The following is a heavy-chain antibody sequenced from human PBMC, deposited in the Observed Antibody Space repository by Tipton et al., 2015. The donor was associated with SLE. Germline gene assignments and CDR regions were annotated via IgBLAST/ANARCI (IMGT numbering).Heavy chain of an antibody. Sequence: GLVKPSETLSLTCTVSGGSISSSYWSWIRQPPGKGLESIGYVSYSGSTNYNPSLKSRATISEDSSKNQFSLRLSSVTAADTAVYYCARGSYYMDVWGKGTTVTVSS. CDR1: GGSISSSY. CDR3: ARGSYYMDV. J-gene: IGHJ6*03. CDR2: VSYSGST. V-gene: IGHV4-59*01.